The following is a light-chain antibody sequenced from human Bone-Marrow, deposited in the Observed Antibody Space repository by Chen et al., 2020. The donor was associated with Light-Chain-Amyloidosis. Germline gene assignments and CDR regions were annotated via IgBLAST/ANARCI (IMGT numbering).Light chain of an antibody. CDR3: QSADSSGTYEVR. CDR2: RDT. V-gene: IGLV3-25*03. Sequence: SYELTQPPSWSLSPARTTRITCSGDDLPTKYAYWYQQKPGQALVRVLHRDTERPSGISERFSGSSAGTTATLTISGVQAEDEADYHCQSADSSGTYEVRFGGGTKLTVL. J-gene: IGLJ2*01. CDR1: DLPTKY.